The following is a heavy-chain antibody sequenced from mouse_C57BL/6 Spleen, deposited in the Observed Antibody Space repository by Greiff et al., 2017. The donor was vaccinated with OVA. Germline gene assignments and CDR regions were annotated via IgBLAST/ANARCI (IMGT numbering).Heavy chain of an antibody. Sequence: QVQLKESGPGLVQPSQSLSITCTVSGFSLTSYGVHWVRQSPGKGLEWLGVIWSGGSTDYNAAFISRLSISKDNSKSQVFFKMNSLQADDTAIYYCARKDDYDIAWFAYWGQGTLVTVSA. J-gene: IGHJ3*01. CDR1: GFSLTSYG. CDR3: ARKDDYDIAWFAY. CDR2: IWSGGST. V-gene: IGHV2-2*01. D-gene: IGHD2-4*01.